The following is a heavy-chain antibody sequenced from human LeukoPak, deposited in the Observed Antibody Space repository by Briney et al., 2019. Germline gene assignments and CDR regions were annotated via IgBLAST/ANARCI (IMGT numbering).Heavy chain of an antibody. CDR3: ARDRSIVGAPYFDY. Sequence: GGSLRLSCAASGFTFSSYWMHWVRQAPGKGLVWVSRINSAGSSTSYADPVKGRFTISRDNAKNTRSLQMYSLRAEHTAVYSCARDRSIVGAPYFDYWGQGTLVTVSS. V-gene: IGHV3-74*01. CDR2: INSAGSST. J-gene: IGHJ4*02. D-gene: IGHD1-26*01. CDR1: GFTFSSYW.